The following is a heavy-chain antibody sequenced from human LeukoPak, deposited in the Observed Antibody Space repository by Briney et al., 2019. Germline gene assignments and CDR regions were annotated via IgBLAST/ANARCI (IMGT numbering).Heavy chain of an antibody. CDR3: ARGNSGSSPYFDY. CDR1: GGFISGYY. J-gene: IGHJ4*02. D-gene: IGHD3-10*01. Sequence: SETLSLTCSVSGGFISGYYWSWIRQPPGKGLEWIGYIYSSGSTTYNPSLKSRVTISVDTPKNQFSLELSSVTAADTAVYYCARGNSGSSPYFDYWGQGTLVTVSS. CDR2: IYSSGST. V-gene: IGHV4-59*01.